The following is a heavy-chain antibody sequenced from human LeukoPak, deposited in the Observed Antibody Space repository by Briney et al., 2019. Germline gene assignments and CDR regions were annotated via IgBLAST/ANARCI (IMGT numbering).Heavy chain of an antibody. CDR1: IGSISSFY. J-gene: IGHJ4*02. V-gene: IGHV4-59*08. D-gene: IGHD2-15*01. CDR3: ARHLAVAATGFDY. Sequence: SETLSLTCTVSIGSISSFYWSWIRQLPGKGLEWIGYIYYRGSTNYNPSLKSRVTISVDTSKNHFSLRLSSVTATDTAVYYWARHLAVAATGFDYWGQGSLVTVSS. CDR2: IYYRGST.